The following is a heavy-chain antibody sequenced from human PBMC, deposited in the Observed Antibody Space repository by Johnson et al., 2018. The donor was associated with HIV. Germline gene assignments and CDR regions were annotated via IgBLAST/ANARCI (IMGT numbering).Heavy chain of an antibody. J-gene: IGHJ3*02. V-gene: IGHV3-30-3*01. D-gene: IGHD2-15*01. CDR1: GFTFSSYA. Sequence: QEQLVESGGGVVQPGRSLRLSCAASGFTFSSYAMHWVRQAPGKGLEWVAVISYDGSNKYYADSVKGRFTISRDNAKNSLYLQMSSLRAEDTALYYWARVISSSFWWYEAFDIWGQGTMVTVSS. CDR3: ARVISSSFWWYEAFDI. CDR2: ISYDGSNK.